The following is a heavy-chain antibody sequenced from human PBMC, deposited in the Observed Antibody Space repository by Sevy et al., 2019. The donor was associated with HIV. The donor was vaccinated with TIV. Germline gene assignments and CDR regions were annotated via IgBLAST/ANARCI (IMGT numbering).Heavy chain of an antibody. V-gene: IGHV1-24*01. CDR3: ATNTDYGDSDY. D-gene: IGHD4-17*01. CDR1: GYTLTELS. CDR2: FDTEDGET. Sequence: ASVKVSCKVSGYTLTELSMHWVRQAPGKGLEWMGSFDTEDGETLYAQKFQGRVTMTEDTSTDTAYMELSSLGSEETAVYYCATNTDYGDSDYWGQGTLVTVSS. J-gene: IGHJ4*02.